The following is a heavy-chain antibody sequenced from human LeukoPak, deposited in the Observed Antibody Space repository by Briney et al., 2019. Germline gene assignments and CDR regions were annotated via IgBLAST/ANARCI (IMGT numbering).Heavy chain of an antibody. CDR3: GRGGHYFDP. D-gene: IGHD1-26*01. V-gene: IGHV4-59*11. CDR1: GGSISGHY. Sequence: PSETLSLTCVLSGGSISGHYWSWIRQPPGEGLEWIGYISDSGSTTYNPSLESRVHILVDTSKNQFSLKLRSVTAADTAVYFCGRGGHYFDPWGQGTLVIVSS. CDR2: ISDSGST. J-gene: IGHJ5*02.